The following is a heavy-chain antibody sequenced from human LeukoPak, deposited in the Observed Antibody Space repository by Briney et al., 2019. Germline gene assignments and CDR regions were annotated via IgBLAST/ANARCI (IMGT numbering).Heavy chain of an antibody. Sequence: PGESLKISCKGSGYSFPSYWIGWVRQMPGKGLEWMGIIYPGDSDTRYSPSFQGQVTISADKSISTAYLQWSSLKASDTAMYYCARSARTSLVLRFLEWGTNWFDPWGQGTLVTVSS. J-gene: IGHJ5*02. V-gene: IGHV5-51*01. CDR2: IYPGDSDT. D-gene: IGHD3-3*01. CDR1: GYSFPSYW. CDR3: ARSARTSLVLRFLEWGTNWFDP.